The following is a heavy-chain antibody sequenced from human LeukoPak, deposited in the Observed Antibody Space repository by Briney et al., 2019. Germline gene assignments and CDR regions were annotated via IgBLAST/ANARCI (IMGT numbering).Heavy chain of an antibody. Sequence: SETLSLTCTVSRGSISTSSHYWGWVRQPPGKGLEGIASIYYSGSTYYNPSLKGRITISVDTSKNQFSLNLSSVTATDTAVYYCARGPLRHYFDFWGQGTLVTVSS. V-gene: IGHV4-39*01. D-gene: IGHD2-15*01. CDR2: IYYSGST. CDR3: ARGPLRHYFDF. J-gene: IGHJ4*02. CDR1: RGSISTSSHY.